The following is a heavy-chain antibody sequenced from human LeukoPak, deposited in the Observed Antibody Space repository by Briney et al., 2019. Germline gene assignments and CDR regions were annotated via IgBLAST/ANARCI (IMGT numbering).Heavy chain of an antibody. CDR3: TTGYCSSSSCHRSLYFDY. V-gene: IGHV3-15*01. D-gene: IGHD2-2*01. CDR2: IKSKPAGGTT. CDR1: GFTFSNAW. J-gene: IGHJ4*02. Sequence: SGGSLRLSCTASGFTFSNAWMSWVRQAPGKGLEWVGRIKSKPAGGTTDYAAPVKGRFTVSRDDSKNTLYLQMNSLKTEDTAVYYCTTGYCSSSSCHRSLYFDYWGQGTLVTVSS.